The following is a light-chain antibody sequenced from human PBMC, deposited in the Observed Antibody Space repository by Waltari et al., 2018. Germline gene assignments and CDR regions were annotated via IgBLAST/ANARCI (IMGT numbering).Light chain of an antibody. CDR2: GAS. CDR3: QQYNNWPPYT. V-gene: IGKV3-15*01. CDR1: QSVSSN. Sequence: EIVMTQSPATLSVSPGERATLSCRASQSVSSNLACDQQKPGQAPRLLIYGASTRATGIPARFSGSGSGTVFTLTFSSMQSEDFAVYYCQQYNNWPPYTFGQGTKLEIK. J-gene: IGKJ2*01.